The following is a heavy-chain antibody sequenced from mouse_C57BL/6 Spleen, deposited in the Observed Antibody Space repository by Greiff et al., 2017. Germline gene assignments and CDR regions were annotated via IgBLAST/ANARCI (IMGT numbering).Heavy chain of an antibody. J-gene: IGHJ4*01. CDR1: GFTFSDYG. CDR2: ISSGSSTI. Sequence: EVHLVESGGGLVKPGGSLKLSCAASGFTFSDYGMHWVRQAPEKGLEWVAYISSGSSTIYYADTVKGRFTISRDNAKNTLFLQMTSLRSEDTAMYYCARKVYSAMDYWGQGTSVTVSS. CDR3: ARKVYSAMDY. V-gene: IGHV5-17*01.